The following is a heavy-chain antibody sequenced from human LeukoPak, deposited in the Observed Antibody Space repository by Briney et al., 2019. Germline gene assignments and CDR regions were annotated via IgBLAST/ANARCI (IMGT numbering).Heavy chain of an antibody. D-gene: IGHD6-13*01. CDR2: INHSGST. CDR1: GGSFSGYY. J-gene: IGHJ5*02. Sequence: SETLSLTCAVYGGSFSGYYWSWIRQPPGKGLEWIGEINHSGSTNYNPSLKSRVTISVDTSKDQFSLKLSSVTAADTAVYYCARSGYSSSWYVRGWFDPWGQGTLVTVSS. CDR3: ARSGYSSSWYVRGWFDP. V-gene: IGHV4-34*01.